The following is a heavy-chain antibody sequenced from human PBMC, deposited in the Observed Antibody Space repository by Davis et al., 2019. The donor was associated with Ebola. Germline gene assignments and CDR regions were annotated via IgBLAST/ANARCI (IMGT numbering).Heavy chain of an antibody. D-gene: IGHD2/OR15-2a*01. CDR2: LFSGGRT. Sequence: GESLKIPCAASGFTVGDHYMSWVRQSPGKGLEWVPSLFSGGRTFYADSVKGRFTISRDTSENTLHLQMNSLKTEDTAVYYCTTLMYYSNDYWGQGTLVTVSS. CDR3: TTLMYYSNDY. V-gene: IGHV3-53*01. CDR1: GFTVGDHY. J-gene: IGHJ4*02.